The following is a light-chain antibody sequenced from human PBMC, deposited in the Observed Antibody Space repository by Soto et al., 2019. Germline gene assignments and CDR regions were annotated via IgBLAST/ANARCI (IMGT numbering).Light chain of an antibody. V-gene: IGKV3-15*01. Sequence: EIVMTQSPATLSVSPGERATLSCRASQSVSSNLAWYQQEAGQAPRLLIYGASTRATGIPARFSGSGSGTEFTLTISSLQSEDFAIYYCQQYNNWPQPFGQGTRVEIK. CDR3: QQYNNWPQP. CDR1: QSVSSN. J-gene: IGKJ1*01. CDR2: GAS.